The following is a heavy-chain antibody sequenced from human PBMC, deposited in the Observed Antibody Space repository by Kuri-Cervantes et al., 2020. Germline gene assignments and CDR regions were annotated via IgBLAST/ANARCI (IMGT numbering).Heavy chain of an antibody. CDR1: GFTVSSNY. CDR3: AREGYDYVWGSYRYFDY. CDR2: IYSGGST. Sequence: ETLSLTCAASGFTVSSNYMSWVRQAPGKGLEWVSVIYSGGSTYYADSVKGRFTISRDNSKNTLYLQMNSLRAEDTAVYYCAREGYDYVWGSYRYFDYWGQGTLVTVSS. J-gene: IGHJ4*02. D-gene: IGHD3-16*02. V-gene: IGHV3-53*05.